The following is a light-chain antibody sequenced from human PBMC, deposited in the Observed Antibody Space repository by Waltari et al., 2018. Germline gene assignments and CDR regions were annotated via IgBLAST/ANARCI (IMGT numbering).Light chain of an antibody. Sequence: QSALTQPASVSGAPGQSITISCTATTSGSGNSDFVSWYQHHPGKVPKLLIYEVIKRPSNISDRFPGSKSGNTASLSISGLQADDEADYYCCSYVQKDIWLFGRGTKVTVL. CDR2: EVI. CDR3: CSYVQKDIWL. CDR1: TSGSGNSDF. V-gene: IGLV2-23*02. J-gene: IGLJ3*02.